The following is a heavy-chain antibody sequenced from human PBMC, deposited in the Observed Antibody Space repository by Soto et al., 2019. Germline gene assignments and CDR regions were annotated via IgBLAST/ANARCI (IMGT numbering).Heavy chain of an antibody. Sequence: AAEKFSFAASGYTLTGADRHWLRQAPVQGLEWMGWINSTSGGARSAEKFPGRVTMTRDPSITTASMELNRLRSDATAVYYCARDRLKAWTVAGTLLYWGQGNLVTVSS. CDR2: INSTSGGA. D-gene: IGHD6-19*01. CDR3: ARDRLKAWTVAGTLLY. V-gene: IGHV1-2*02. J-gene: IGHJ4*02. CDR1: GYTLTGAD.